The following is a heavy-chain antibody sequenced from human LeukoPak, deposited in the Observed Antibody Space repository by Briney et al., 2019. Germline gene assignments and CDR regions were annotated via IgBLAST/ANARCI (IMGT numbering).Heavy chain of an antibody. CDR1: GFTFTYYT. CDR3: GSPGGYSYGYSYAY. CDR2: ISSSSSSI. Sequence: GGSLRLSCAASGFTFTYYTMTWVRQAPGKGLEWVSSISSSSSSIYYADSVKGRFTISRDNAKNSLYLQMNSLRAEDTAVYYCGSPGGYSYGYSYAYWGQGTLVTVSS. D-gene: IGHD5-18*01. V-gene: IGHV3-21*01. J-gene: IGHJ4*02.